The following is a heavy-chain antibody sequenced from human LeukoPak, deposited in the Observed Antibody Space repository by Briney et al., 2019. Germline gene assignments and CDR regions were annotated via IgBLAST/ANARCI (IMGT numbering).Heavy chain of an antibody. CDR2: INPNSGGT. J-gene: IGHJ4*02. D-gene: IGHD4-17*01. V-gene: IGHV1-2*04. Sequence: ASVKVSCEPSGYTFTGYYMHWVRQAPGQGLEWMGWINPNSGGTNYAQKFQGWVTMTRDTSISTAYMELSRLRSGDTAVYYCARYRRDGDETFDYWGQGTLVTVSS. CDR3: ARYRRDGDETFDY. CDR1: GYTFTGYY.